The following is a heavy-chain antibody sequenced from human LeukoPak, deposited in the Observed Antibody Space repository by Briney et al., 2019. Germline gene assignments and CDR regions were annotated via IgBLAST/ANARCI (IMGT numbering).Heavy chain of an antibody. CDR2: ISSSSTI. D-gene: IGHD3-10*01. V-gene: IGHV3-48*02. J-gene: IGHJ4*02. Sequence: GGSLRLSCAASGFTFSSYSMNWVRQAPGKGLEWVSYISSSSTIYYADSVKGRFTISRDNAKNSLYLQMNSLRDEDTAVYYCARKVWFGPKGWGQGTLVTVSS. CDR3: ARKVWFGPKG. CDR1: GFTFSSYS.